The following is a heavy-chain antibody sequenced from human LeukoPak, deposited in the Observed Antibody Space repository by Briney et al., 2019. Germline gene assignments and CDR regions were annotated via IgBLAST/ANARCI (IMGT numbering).Heavy chain of an antibody. CDR2: IIPIFGTA. D-gene: IGHD1-26*01. CDR3: ARGGPLSGSYYYYYYYMDV. CDR1: GGTFSSYA. Sequence: SVRVSCKASGGTFSSYAISWVRQAPGQGLEWMGGIIPIFGTANYAQKFQGRVTITADKSTSTAYMELSSLRSEDTAVYYCARGGPLSGSYYYYYYYMDVWGKGTTVTVSS. J-gene: IGHJ6*03. V-gene: IGHV1-69*06.